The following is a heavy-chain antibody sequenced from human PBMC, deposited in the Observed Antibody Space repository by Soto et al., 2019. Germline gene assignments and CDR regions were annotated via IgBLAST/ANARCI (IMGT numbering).Heavy chain of an antibody. CDR3: AHSSKYYDFWSGPGAEFKFDP. CDR2: IYYSGST. V-gene: IGHV4-59*01. D-gene: IGHD3-3*01. J-gene: IGHJ5*02. CDR1: GGSISSYY. Sequence: PSETLSLTCTVSGGSISSYYWSWIRQPPGKGLEWIGYIYYSGSTNYSPSLKSRVTISVDTSKNQFSLTMTNMDPVDTATYYCAHSSKYYDFWSGPGAEFKFDPWGQGTLVTVSS.